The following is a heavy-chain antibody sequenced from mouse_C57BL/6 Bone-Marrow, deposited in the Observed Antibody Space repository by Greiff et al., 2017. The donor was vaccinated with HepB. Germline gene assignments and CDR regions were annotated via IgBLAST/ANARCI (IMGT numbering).Heavy chain of an antibody. CDR2: ISSGGSYT. J-gene: IGHJ2*01. CDR1: GFPFSSYG. V-gene: IGHV5-6*01. D-gene: IGHD4-1*01. Sequence: EVMLVESGGDLVKPGGSLKLSCAASGFPFSSYGMSWVRQTPDKRLEWVATISSGGSYTYYPDSVKGRFTISRDNAKNTLYLQMSSLKSEDTAMYYCARHETGPDYWGQGTTLTVSS. CDR3: ARHETGPDY.